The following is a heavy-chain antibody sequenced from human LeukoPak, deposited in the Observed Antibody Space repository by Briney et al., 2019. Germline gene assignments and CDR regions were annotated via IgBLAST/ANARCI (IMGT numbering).Heavy chain of an antibody. V-gene: IGHV3-30*04. CDR2: ISYDGSNK. CDR1: GFTFSSYA. CDR3: ARVNYYYYGMDV. J-gene: IGHJ6*02. Sequence: GGSLRLSCAASGFTFSSYAMHWVRQAPGKGLEWVAVISYDGSNKYYADSVKGRFTISRDNSKNTLYLQMNSLRAEDTAVYYCARVNYYYYGMDVWGQGTTVTVSS.